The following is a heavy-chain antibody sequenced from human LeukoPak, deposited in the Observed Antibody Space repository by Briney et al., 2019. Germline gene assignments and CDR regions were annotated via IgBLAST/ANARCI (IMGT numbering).Heavy chain of an antibody. CDR2: ITGSGGST. J-gene: IGHJ4*02. CDR1: GFTFSTYV. V-gene: IGHV3-23*01. D-gene: IGHD3-22*01. Sequence: PGGSLRLSCAASGFTFSTYVVNWVRQAPGKGLEWVSTITGSGGSTYYADSVKGRFTISRDNSKNTLYLQMNSLRAEDTAVYYCAKASNDSSGYYLYYFDYWGQGTLVTVSS. CDR3: AKASNDSSGYYLYYFDY.